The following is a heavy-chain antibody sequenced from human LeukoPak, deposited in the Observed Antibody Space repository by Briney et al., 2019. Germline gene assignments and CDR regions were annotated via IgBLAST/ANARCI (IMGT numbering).Heavy chain of an antibody. V-gene: IGHV3-21*01. CDR3: ARDQGPYYGDYRPSDY. D-gene: IGHD4-17*01. CDR1: GFTFSSYS. Sequence: GGSLRLSCAASGFTFSSYSMKGGRQAPGKGLEGVSSISSSSYIYYADSVKGRFTISRDNAKNSLYLQMNSLRAEDTAVYYCARDQGPYYGDYRPSDYWGQGTLVTVSS. CDR2: ISSSSYI. J-gene: IGHJ4*02.